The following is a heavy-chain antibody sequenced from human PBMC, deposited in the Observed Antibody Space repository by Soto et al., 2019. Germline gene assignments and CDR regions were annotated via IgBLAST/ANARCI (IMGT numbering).Heavy chain of an antibody. J-gene: IGHJ4*02. CDR2: INAGNGNT. D-gene: IGHD3-10*01. CDR1: GYTFTSYA. CDR3: ARSAPILWFGELTINDY. V-gene: IGHV1-3*01. Sequence: QVQRVQSGAEVKKPGASVKVSCKASGYTFTSYAMHWVRQAPGQRLEWMGWINAGNGNTKYSQKFEGRVTITRDTSASTAYMELSSLRSEDTAVYYCARSAPILWFGELTINDYWGQGTLVTVSS.